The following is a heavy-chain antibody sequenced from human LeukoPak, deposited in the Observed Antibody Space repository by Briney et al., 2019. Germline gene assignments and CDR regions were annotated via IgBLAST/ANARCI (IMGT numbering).Heavy chain of an antibody. CDR2: ISGTADTT. CDR1: GFLFTDYPEFA. CDR3: AKGWDNFYFYYYMDV. J-gene: IGHJ6*03. D-gene: IGHD1-26*01. Sequence: GGPLKFPCEGSGFLFTDYPEFAMAGFRQAQGKGLEWVSAISGTADTTKYADSLKGRFTISRDNSKNTLYLQMNSLRAEDTAVYYCAKGWDNFYFYYYMDVWGKGTMVTVSS. V-gene: IGHV3-23*01.